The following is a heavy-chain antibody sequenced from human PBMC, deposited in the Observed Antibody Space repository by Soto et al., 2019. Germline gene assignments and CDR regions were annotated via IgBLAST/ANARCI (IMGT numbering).Heavy chain of an antibody. D-gene: IGHD3-10*01. V-gene: IGHV4-34*01. CDR1: GGSFSGYY. Sequence: SETLSLTCAVYGGSFSGYYWSWIRQPPGKGLEWIGEINHSGSTNYNPSLKSRVTISVDTSKNQFSLKLSSVTAADTAVYYCARGRGWSSGSYSGYCYYGMDVWGQGTTVTVSS. J-gene: IGHJ6*02. CDR2: INHSGST. CDR3: ARGRGWSSGSYSGYCYYGMDV.